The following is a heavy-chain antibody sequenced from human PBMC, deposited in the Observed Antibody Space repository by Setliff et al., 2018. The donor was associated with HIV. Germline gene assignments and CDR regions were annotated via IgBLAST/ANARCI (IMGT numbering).Heavy chain of an antibody. CDR2: VDGSGFNP. D-gene: IGHD3-3*01. Sequence: QTGGSLRLSCAASGFTFSNAWMSWVRQAPGKGLEWVSVVDGSGFNPYYADSVKGRFTISRDNSKNTLYLQMNSLRAEDTAVYYCARERVLETYYNFWSGSDHWFDPWGQGTLVTVSS. J-gene: IGHJ5*02. V-gene: IGHV3-23*01. CDR1: GFTFSNAW. CDR3: ARERVLETYYNFWSGSDHWFDP.